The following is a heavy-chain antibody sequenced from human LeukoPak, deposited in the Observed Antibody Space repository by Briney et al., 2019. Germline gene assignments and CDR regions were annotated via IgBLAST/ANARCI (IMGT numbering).Heavy chain of an antibody. CDR2: TRTKAKGYST. CDR3: ARGKMSSGYYSLDY. CDR1: GFTFSDHY. Sequence: GGSLRLSCAASGFTFSDHYMDWVRQAPGKGLECIGRTRTKAKGYSTEYAASVKGRFTTSRDDSKNSLYLQMDGLKTEDTAVYYCARGKMSSGYYSLDYWGQGTLVTVSS. V-gene: IGHV3-72*01. J-gene: IGHJ4*02. D-gene: IGHD3-22*01.